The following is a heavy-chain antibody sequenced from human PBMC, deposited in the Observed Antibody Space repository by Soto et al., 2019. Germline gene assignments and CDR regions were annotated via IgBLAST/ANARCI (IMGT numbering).Heavy chain of an antibody. J-gene: IGHJ6*02. D-gene: IGHD1-26*01. CDR2: IIPIFGTA. CDR1: GGTFSSYA. V-gene: IGHV1-69*06. Sequence: VKVSCKASGGTFSSYAISWVRQAPGQGLEWMGGIIPIFGTANYAQKFQGRVTITADKSTSTAYMELSSLRSEDTAVYSCARGSGSPMGYYGMDVWGQGTTVTVSS. CDR3: ARGSGSPMGYYGMDV.